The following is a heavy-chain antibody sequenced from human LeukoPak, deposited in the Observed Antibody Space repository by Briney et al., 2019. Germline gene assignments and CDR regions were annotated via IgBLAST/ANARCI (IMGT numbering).Heavy chain of an antibody. V-gene: IGHV3-23*01. CDR2: ISGSGGTT. J-gene: IGHJ4*02. Sequence: GGSLRLSCAASGFTFSNYAMTWVRQAPGKGLEWVSAISGSGGTTYYADSVKGRFTISRDNSKNTLYLQMHSLRAEDTAVYYCAKQRLLWFGELSLPDSWGQGTLVTVSS. D-gene: IGHD3-10*01. CDR1: GFTFSNYA. CDR3: AKQRLLWFGELSLPDS.